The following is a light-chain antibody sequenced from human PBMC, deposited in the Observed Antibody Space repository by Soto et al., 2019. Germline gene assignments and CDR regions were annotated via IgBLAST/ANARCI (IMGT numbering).Light chain of an antibody. J-gene: IGKJ5*01. V-gene: IGKV3-15*01. Sequence: EIVLTQSPGTLPLSPGERATLSCRASQSVSSNYLVWYQQKPGQAPRLLIYGASTRATGIPARFSGSGSGTEFTLTISSLQSEDFAVYYCQQYNNWPITFGQGTRLEIK. CDR3: QQYNNWPIT. CDR2: GAS. CDR1: QSVSSN.